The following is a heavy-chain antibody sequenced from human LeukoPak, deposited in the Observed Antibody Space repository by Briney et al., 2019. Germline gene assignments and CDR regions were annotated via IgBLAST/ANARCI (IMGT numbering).Heavy chain of an antibody. D-gene: IGHD2-21*01. CDR1: GFTLSDYV. CDR3: AKGDVVGAFYYMDV. CDR2: VWFDGSNK. Sequence: GRSLRLSCEASGFTLSDYVMHGVRQAPGKRLAWVAVVWFDGSNKYYADSVKGRFTISRDNSKNTLYLQMNSLRACETAVYYCAKGDVVGAFYYMDVWGKGTTVTVSS. V-gene: IGHV3-33*06. J-gene: IGHJ6*03.